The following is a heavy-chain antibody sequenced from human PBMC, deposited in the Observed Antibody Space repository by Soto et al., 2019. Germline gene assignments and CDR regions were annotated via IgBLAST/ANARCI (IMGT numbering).Heavy chain of an antibody. CDR2: IIPIFGTA. J-gene: IGHJ6*02. D-gene: IGHD2-15*01. CDR3: GSGQSQFYYYYRMDV. CDR1: GGTFSSYA. V-gene: IGHV1-69*01. Sequence: QVQLVQSGAEVKKPGSSVKVSCKASGGTFSSYAISWVRQAPGQGLEWMGGIIPIFGTANYAQKFQGRVTITADESTSTAYMELSSLRSVDTAMYHYGSGQSQFYYYYRMDVWGQGTTVTVSS.